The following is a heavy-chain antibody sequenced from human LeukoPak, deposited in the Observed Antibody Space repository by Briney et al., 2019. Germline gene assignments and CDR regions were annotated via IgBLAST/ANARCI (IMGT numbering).Heavy chain of an antibody. V-gene: IGHV4-4*07. J-gene: IGHJ4*02. D-gene: IGHD3-3*01. CDR3: ARVTSFGVVEY. CDR1: GGSISSYY. Sequence: SETLSLTCTVSGGSISSYYWSWIRQPAGKGLEWIGRVYSSGTTNYNPSLKSRVTMSVDTSKSQFSLKLTSVIAADTAVYYCARVTSFGVVEYWGQGILVTVSS. CDR2: VYSSGTT.